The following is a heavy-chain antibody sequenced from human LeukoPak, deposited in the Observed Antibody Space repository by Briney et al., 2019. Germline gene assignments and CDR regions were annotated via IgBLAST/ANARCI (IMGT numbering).Heavy chain of an antibody. D-gene: IGHD2-2*01. CDR1: GYSFTDYF. V-gene: IGHV1-2*02. CDR2: INPNSGVT. J-gene: IGHJ4*02. CDR3: ARDRDDAQRGY. Sequence: GASVKVSCKASGYSFTDYFMHWVRQAPGQGLEWMGWINPNSGVTNYAQKFQGRVTMTRDTSISTAYMELTRLTSDDTAVYYCARDRDDAQRGYWGQGTLVTVSS.